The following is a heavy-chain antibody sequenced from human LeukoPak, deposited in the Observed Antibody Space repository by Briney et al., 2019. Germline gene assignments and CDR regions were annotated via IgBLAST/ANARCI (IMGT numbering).Heavy chain of an antibody. CDR1: GYSFTSYW. J-gene: IGHJ5*02. CDR3: VRASGGITIFGVVTRSNWFDP. V-gene: IGHV5-51*01. CDR2: IYPGDSDT. Sequence: GESLKISCKGSGYSFTSYWIGWVRQMPGKGLEWMGIIYPGDSDTRYSPSFQGQVTISADKSISTAYLQWSSLKASDTAMYYCVRASGGITIFGVVTRSNWFDPWGQGTLVTVSS. D-gene: IGHD3-3*01.